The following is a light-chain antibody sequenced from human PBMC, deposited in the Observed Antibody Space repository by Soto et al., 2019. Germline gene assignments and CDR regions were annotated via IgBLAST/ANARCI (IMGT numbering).Light chain of an antibody. J-gene: IGLJ1*01. Sequence: QSVLTQPPSVSGAPGQRGTISCTGSSSNIGAGYDVHWYQQLPGTAPKLLISGNSNRPSGVPDRFSGSKSGSSASLAITGLQAEDEADYYCQSYGSSLSGYVFGTGTKVTVL. CDR3: QSYGSSLSGYV. V-gene: IGLV1-40*01. CDR1: SSNIGAGYD. CDR2: GNS.